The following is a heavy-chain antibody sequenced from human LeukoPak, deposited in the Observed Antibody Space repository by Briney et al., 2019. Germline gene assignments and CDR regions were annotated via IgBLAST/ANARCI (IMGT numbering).Heavy chain of an antibody. Sequence: GGSLRLSCAASGFTFSSYSMNWVRQAPGKGLEWVSYITSGSSTIYYADSVKGRFTISRDNAKNTVYLQMNSLRAEDTAVYYCTGDVYQHWGQGTLVTVSS. J-gene: IGHJ1*01. D-gene: IGHD1-14*01. CDR3: TGDVYQH. V-gene: IGHV3-48*01. CDR1: GFTFSSYS. CDR2: ITSGSSTI.